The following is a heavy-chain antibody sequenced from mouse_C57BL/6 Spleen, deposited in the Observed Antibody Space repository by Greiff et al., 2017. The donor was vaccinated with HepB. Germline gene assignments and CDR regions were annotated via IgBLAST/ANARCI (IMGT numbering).Heavy chain of an antibody. CDR2: IDPETGGT. V-gene: IGHV1-15*01. CDR3: TREVYSDY. Sequence: QVQLKESGAELVRPGASVTLSCKASGYTFTDYEMHWVKQTPVHGLEWIGAIDPETGGTAYNQKFKGKAILTADKSSSTAYMELRSLTSEDSAVYYCTREVYSDYWGQGTTLTVSS. J-gene: IGHJ2*01. CDR1: GYTFTDYE.